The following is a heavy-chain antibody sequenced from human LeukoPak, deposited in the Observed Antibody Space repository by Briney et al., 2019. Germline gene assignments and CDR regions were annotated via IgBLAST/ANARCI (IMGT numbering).Heavy chain of an antibody. J-gene: IGHJ4*02. Sequence: GGSLRLSCAASGFTFSSYSMNWVRQAPGKGLEWVSSISSSSSYIYYADSVKGRFTISRDNAKNSLYLQMNSLRAEDTAVYYCARDLAAYYYDSSGYVFDYWGQGTLVTVSS. D-gene: IGHD3-22*01. CDR1: GFTFSSYS. V-gene: IGHV3-21*01. CDR3: ARDLAAYYYDSSGYVFDY. CDR2: ISSSSSYI.